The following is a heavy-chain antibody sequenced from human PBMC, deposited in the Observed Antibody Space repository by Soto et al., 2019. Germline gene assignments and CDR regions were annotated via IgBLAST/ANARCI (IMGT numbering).Heavy chain of an antibody. CDR1: GGTLSSYT. Sequence: ASVKVSCKASGGTLSSYTISWVRQAPGQGLEWMGRIIPILGIANYAQKFQGRVTITADKSTSTAYMELSSLRSEDTAVYYCATLRVTTRQMNDAFDIWGQGTMVTVSS. J-gene: IGHJ3*02. CDR2: IIPILGIA. D-gene: IGHD4-17*01. V-gene: IGHV1-69*02. CDR3: ATLRVTTRQMNDAFDI.